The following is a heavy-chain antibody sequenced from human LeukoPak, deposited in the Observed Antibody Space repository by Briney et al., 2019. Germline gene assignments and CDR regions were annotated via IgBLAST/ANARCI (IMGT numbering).Heavy chain of an antibody. CDR1: GYTLTELS. J-gene: IGHJ6*02. CDR3: AARIWDGMDV. CDR2: FDPEDGET. V-gene: IGHV1-24*01. D-gene: IGHD2-15*01. Sequence: ASVKVPCKVSGYTLTELSMHWVRQAPGKGLEWMGGFDPEDGETIYAQKFQGRVTMTEDTSTDTAYMELSSLRSEDTAVYCCAARIWDGMDVWGQGTTVTVSS.